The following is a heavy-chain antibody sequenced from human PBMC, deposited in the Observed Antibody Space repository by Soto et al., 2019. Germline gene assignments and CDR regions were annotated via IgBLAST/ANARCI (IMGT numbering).Heavy chain of an antibody. D-gene: IGHD2-2*02. V-gene: IGHV1-69*13. J-gene: IGHJ6*02. Sequence: SVKVSCKASGGTFSSYAISWVRQAPGQGLEWMGGIIPIFGTANYAQKFQGRVTITADESTSTAYMELSSLRSEDTAVYYCARILVVPAAIDYYYYYGMDVWGQGTTVTVSS. CDR2: IIPIFGTA. CDR3: ARILVVPAAIDYYYYYGMDV. CDR1: GGTFSSYA.